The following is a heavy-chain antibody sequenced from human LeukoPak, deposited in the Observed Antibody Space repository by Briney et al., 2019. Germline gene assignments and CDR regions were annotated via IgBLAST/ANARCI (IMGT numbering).Heavy chain of an antibody. CDR1: GGSISSGSYY. J-gene: IGHJ3*01. CDR2: IYTSGST. D-gene: IGHD1-26*01. Sequence: SQTLSLTCTVSGGSISSGSYYWSWIRQPAGKGLEWIGRIYTSGSTNYDPSLKSRVTISVDTSKNQLSLKLSSVTAADTAVYYCARDRGGELLWGQGTMVTVSS. CDR3: ARDRGGELL. V-gene: IGHV4-61*02.